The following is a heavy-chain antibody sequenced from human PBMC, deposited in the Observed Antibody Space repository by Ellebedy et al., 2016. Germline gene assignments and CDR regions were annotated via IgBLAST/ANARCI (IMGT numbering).Heavy chain of an antibody. V-gene: IGHV3-23*01. CDR1: GFTFRNFF. Sequence: GESLKISXVASGFTFRNFFMSWVRQAPGGGLEWFSTISGDGDTTFPADSVKGRFTSSRENSRNTLYLQMDSLRAADTAVYYCYSGLYSGYWGQGTLVTVSS. J-gene: IGHJ4*02. CDR3: YSGLYSGY. D-gene: IGHD2-15*01. CDR2: ISGDGDTT.